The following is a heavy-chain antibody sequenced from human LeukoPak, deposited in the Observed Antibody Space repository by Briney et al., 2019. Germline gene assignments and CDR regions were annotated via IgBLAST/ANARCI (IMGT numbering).Heavy chain of an antibody. CDR2: IYPGDSHT. D-gene: IGHD6-13*01. J-gene: IGHJ4*02. V-gene: IGHV5-51*01. CDR3: ARIAAAAQGDYFDY. CDR1: GSTFTSYW. Sequence: NRGGSREISVQCSGSTFTSYWIGGARRLPGKGWEGMGIIYPGDSHTKYSPSFQGQLTISANNSISTAYLQWSSLKASDTAMYYCARIAAAAQGDYFDYWGQGTLVTVSS.